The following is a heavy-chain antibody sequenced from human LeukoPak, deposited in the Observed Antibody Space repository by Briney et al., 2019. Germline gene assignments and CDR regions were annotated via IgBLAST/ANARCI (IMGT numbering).Heavy chain of an antibody. J-gene: IGHJ4*02. CDR1: GFIFNNYG. CDR3: ARGEQWLVSPFDY. CDR2: ISSSSNYI. D-gene: IGHD6-19*01. V-gene: IGHV3-21*01. Sequence: GGSLRLSCTASGFIFNNYGMNWVRQAPGKGLEWVSSISSSSNYIYYADSVKGRFTVSRDNAKNSLYLQMNSLRVDDTAVYYCARGEQWLVSPFDYWGQGTLVTVSS.